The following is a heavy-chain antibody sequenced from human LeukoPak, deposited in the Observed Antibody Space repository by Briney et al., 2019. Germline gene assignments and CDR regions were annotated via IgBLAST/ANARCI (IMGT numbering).Heavy chain of an antibody. CDR3: AKYVPAAATAYNYGLDV. Sequence: GGSLRLSCAASGYTFSSFAMNWVRQAPGKGLEWVSGISGDGSNTYYADSVKGRFTISRDDSKNTVYLQMSDLRADDTAVFYCAKYVPAAATAYNYGLDVWGQGTTVTVSS. J-gene: IGHJ6*02. CDR2: ISGDGSNT. CDR1: GYTFSSFA. D-gene: IGHD6-13*01. V-gene: IGHV3-23*01.